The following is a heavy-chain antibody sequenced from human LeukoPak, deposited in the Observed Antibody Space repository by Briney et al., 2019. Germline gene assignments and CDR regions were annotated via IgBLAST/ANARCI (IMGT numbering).Heavy chain of an antibody. Sequence: QPGGSLRLSWAASGXIFSNFEMNWVRQAPGKGLEWVSHISHTGDIKYADSVKGRFTISRDNSKNSQYLQMTSLRAEDTAVYYCARSSGSYRPFDSWGQGILVTVSS. CDR2: ISHTGDI. V-gene: IGHV3-48*03. J-gene: IGHJ5*01. D-gene: IGHD3-22*01. CDR1: GXIFSNFE. CDR3: ARSSGSYRPFDS.